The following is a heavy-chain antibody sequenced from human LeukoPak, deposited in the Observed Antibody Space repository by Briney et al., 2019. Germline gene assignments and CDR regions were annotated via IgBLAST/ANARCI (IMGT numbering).Heavy chain of an antibody. Sequence: PSETLPLTCTVSGGSISSYYWSWIRQPPGKGLEWIGYIYYSGSTNYNPSLKSRVTISVDTSKNQFSLKLSSVTAADTAVYYCARGPWGPSPIFYNNYAYYFDYWGQGTLVGVSS. CDR1: GGSISSYY. D-gene: IGHD4-11*01. V-gene: IGHV4-59*01. CDR3: ARGPWGPSPIFYNNYAYYFDY. CDR2: IYYSGST. J-gene: IGHJ4*02.